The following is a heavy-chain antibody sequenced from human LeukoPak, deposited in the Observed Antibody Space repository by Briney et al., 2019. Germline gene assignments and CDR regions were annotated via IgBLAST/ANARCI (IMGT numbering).Heavy chain of an antibody. J-gene: IGHJ4*02. Sequence: ASVKVSFKASGYTFSSYGITWVRQAPGQGLEWMGWISPNSGGTNYAQKFQGRVTMTRDTSISTAYMELSRLRSDDTAVYYCARDSYGALDYWGQGTLVTVSS. CDR1: GYTFSSYG. CDR2: ISPNSGGT. V-gene: IGHV1-2*02. D-gene: IGHD1-26*01. CDR3: ARDSYGALDY.